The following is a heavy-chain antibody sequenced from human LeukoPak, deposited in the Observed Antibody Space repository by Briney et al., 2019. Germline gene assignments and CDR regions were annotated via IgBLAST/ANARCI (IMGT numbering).Heavy chain of an antibody. CDR2: ISSSSSYI. D-gene: IGHD2-21*02. J-gene: IGHJ4*02. Sequence: GGSLRLSCAASGFTFSSYSMNWVRQAPGKGLEWVSSISSSSSYIYYADSVKGRFTISRDNAKNSLYLQMNSLRAEDTAIYYCARDVTCGGDCYLYYFDYWGQGTLVTVSS. CDR1: GFTFSSYS. CDR3: ARDVTCGGDCYLYYFDY. V-gene: IGHV3-21*01.